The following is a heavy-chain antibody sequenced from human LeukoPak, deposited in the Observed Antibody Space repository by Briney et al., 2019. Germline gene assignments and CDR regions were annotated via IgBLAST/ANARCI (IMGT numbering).Heavy chain of an antibody. D-gene: IGHD6-19*01. J-gene: IGHJ3*02. CDR2: INYSGTT. Sequence: PSETLSLTCTVSGGSISSGISSTTYYWGWVRQPPGKGLEWIGSINYSGTTYYSPSLKSRVTISVDTSNTQFSLKLSSVTAADTALYFCARLTGYGSGSRWSFDIWGQGTMVTVSS. V-gene: IGHV4-39*01. CDR1: GGSISSGISSTTYY. CDR3: ARLTGYGSGSRWSFDI.